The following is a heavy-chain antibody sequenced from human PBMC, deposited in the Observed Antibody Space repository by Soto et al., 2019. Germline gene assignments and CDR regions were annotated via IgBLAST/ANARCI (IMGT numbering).Heavy chain of an antibody. D-gene: IGHD4-17*01. CDR3: AKEPAHPRAPQGSRKSGTTVIFHYFDY. V-gene: IGHV3-23*01. CDR1: GFTFSSYA. CDR2: ISGSGGST. J-gene: IGHJ4*02. Sequence: PGGSLRLSCAASGFTFSSYAMSWVRQAPGKGLEWVSAISGSGGSTYYADSVKGRFTISRDNSKNTLYLQMNSLRAEDTAVYYCAKEPAHPRAPQGSRKSGTTVIFHYFDYWGQGTLVTVSS.